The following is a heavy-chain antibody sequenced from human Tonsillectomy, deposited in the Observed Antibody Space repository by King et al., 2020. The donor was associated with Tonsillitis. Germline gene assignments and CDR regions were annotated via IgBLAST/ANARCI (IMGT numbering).Heavy chain of an antibody. V-gene: IGHV3-21*01. J-gene: IGHJ4*02. CDR2: ISNSGSYK. Sequence: VQLVESGGGLVKPGGSLRLSCAASGFTFRSYSMNWVRQAPGKGLEWVSSISNSGSYKYYADSVKGRFTISRDNAKNSLNPQMNSLRAEDTAVYYCARGKDWNDNWGQGTLVTVSS. CDR1: GFTFRSYS. D-gene: IGHD1-1*01. CDR3: ARGKDWNDN.